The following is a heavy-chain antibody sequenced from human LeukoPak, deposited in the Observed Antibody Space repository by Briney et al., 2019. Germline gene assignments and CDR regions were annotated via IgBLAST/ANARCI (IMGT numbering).Heavy chain of an antibody. V-gene: IGHV3-21*01. Sequence: GGSLRLSCAASGFTFSTYSMNWVRQAPGKGLEWVSSITSRGNIYYADSVKGRFTISRDNARDSLFLQVNRLRAEDTAVYYRARDRLPHDYWGQGTLVTVSS. CDR1: GFTFSTYS. CDR2: ITSRGNI. D-gene: IGHD4-11*01. J-gene: IGHJ4*02. CDR3: ARDRLPHDY.